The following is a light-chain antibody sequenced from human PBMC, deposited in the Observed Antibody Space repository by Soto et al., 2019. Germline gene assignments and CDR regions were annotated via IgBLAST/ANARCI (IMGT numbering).Light chain of an antibody. V-gene: IGLV3-21*02. CDR3: QVWDSGIDQVV. Sequence: SYELTQLPSMSVAPGQTARIACGGNNIGSRSVHWYQQRPGQAPVLVLYDDTDRPSAIPERFSGSNSGNTATLTISGVEAGDEADYYCQVWDSGIDQVVFGGGTKLTVL. CDR1: NIGSRS. CDR2: DDT. J-gene: IGLJ2*01.